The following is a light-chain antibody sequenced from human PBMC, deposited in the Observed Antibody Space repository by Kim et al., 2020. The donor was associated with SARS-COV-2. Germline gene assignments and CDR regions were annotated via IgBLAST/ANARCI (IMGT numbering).Light chain of an antibody. Sequence: EIVLTQSPATLSLSPGERATLSCRASQSINRYLAWYQQRPGQAPRLLIFDASHRATGIPARFSGSGSGTDFTLTISSLEPEDFAVYYCQQSDNWTFGQGTKVEIK. V-gene: IGKV3-11*01. J-gene: IGKJ1*01. CDR2: DAS. CDR3: QQSDNWT. CDR1: QSINRY.